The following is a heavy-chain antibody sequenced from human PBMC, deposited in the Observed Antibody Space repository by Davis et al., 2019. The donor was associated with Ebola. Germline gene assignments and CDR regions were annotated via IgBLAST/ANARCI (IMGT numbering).Heavy chain of an antibody. CDR1: GGSFSGSY. V-gene: IGHV4-34*01. Sequence: SESLSLTCPVYGGSFSGSYSSWTRQPPRKGLEWIGEINHSGSTNYNPSLKSRVTISVDTSKNQFSLKLSSVTAADTAVYYCARGLVEGWRRNTGFDYWGQGTLVTVSS. CDR3: ARGLVEGWRRNTGFDY. D-gene: IGHD2/OR15-2a*01. CDR2: INHSGST. J-gene: IGHJ4*02.